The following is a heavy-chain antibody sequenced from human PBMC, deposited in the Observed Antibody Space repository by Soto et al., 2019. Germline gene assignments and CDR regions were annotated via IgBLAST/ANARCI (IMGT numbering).Heavy chain of an antibody. V-gene: IGHV1-69*06. CDR1: GGTFSSYA. D-gene: IGHD4-17*01. CDR3: ARDVHDYGDEYYFDY. J-gene: IGHJ4*02. Sequence: SVKVSCKASGGTFSSYAISWVRQAPGQGLEWMGGIIPIFGTANCAQKFQGRVTITADKSTSTAYMELSSLRSEDTAVYYCARDVHDYGDEYYFDYWGQGTLVTVSS. CDR2: IIPIFGTA.